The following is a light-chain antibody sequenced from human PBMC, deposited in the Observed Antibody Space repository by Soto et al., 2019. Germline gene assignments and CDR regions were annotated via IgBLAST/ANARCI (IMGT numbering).Light chain of an antibody. V-gene: IGKV4-1*01. CDR1: QSVFHTSYNKNY. J-gene: IGKJ2*01. Sequence: DIVMTQSPDSLAVSLGERATINCKSSQSVFHTSYNKNYLAWYQQKPGQPPKLLIYWASTRESGVPDRFSGSGYGSDFTLTISSLQAEDVAVYYCQQYYSSPYTFGQGTKLEIK. CDR2: WAS. CDR3: QQYYSSPYT.